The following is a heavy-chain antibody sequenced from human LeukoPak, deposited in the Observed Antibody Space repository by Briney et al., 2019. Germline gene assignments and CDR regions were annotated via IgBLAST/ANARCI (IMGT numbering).Heavy chain of an antibody. J-gene: IGHJ4*02. CDR1: GFTFSSYT. CDR3: ARGDKSSGWYFLDY. D-gene: IGHD6-19*01. Sequence: GGSLRLSCAASGFTFSSYTMNWVRQAPGKGLEWVSSISSSSSHIYYTDSVKGRFTISRDNAKTSLNLQVNSLRAEDTAVYYCARGDKSSGWYFLDYWGRGTLVTVS. CDR2: ISSSSSHI. V-gene: IGHV3-21*01.